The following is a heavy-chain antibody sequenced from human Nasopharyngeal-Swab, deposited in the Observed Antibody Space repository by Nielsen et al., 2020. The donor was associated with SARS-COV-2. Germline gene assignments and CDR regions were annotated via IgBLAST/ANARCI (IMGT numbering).Heavy chain of an antibody. D-gene: IGHD6-13*01. J-gene: IGHJ4*02. CDR2: INAGNGNT. Sequence: ASVKVSCKASGYTFTSYAMHWVRQAPGQRLEWMGWINAGNGNTKYSQKFQGRVTITRDTSASTVYMELSSLRSEDTAVYYCARAQGYSSSWYVSYYFDYWGQGTLVTVSS. CDR3: ARAQGYSSSWYVSYYFDY. CDR1: GYTFTSYA. V-gene: IGHV1-3*01.